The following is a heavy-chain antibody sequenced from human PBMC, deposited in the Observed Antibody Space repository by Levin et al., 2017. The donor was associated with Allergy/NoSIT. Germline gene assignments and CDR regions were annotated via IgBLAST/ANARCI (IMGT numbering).Heavy chain of an antibody. D-gene: IGHD1-14*01. Sequence: SQTLSLTCTVSGGSISSGGYYWSWIRQHPGKGLEWIGYIYYSGSTYYNPSLKSRVTISVDTSKNQFSLKLSSVTAADTAVYYCARRDHLNYYMDVWGKGTTVTVSS. CDR3: ARRDHLNYYMDV. CDR1: GGSISSGGYY. V-gene: IGHV4-31*03. J-gene: IGHJ6*03. CDR2: IYYSGST.